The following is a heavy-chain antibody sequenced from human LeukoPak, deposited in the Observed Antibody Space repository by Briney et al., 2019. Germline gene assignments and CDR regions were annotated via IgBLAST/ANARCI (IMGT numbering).Heavy chain of an antibody. D-gene: IGHD3-16*02. J-gene: IGHJ4*02. Sequence: GGSLRLSCAASGFTFSSYAMSWVRQAPGKGLEWVSAISGSGGSTYYADSVKGRFTISRDNSKNTLYLQMNSLRAEDTAVYYCVKAKDYVWGSYRYTDQYYFDYWGQGTLVTVSS. CDR2: ISGSGGST. V-gene: IGHV3-23*01. CDR3: VKAKDYVWGSYRYTDQYYFDY. CDR1: GFTFSSYA.